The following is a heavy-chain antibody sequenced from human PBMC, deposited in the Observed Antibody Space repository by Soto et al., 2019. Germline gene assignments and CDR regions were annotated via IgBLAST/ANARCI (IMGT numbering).Heavy chain of an antibody. CDR3: AREYSSSAGHYYYGMDV. CDR2: INSDGSST. J-gene: IGHJ6*02. Sequence: GGSLRLSCAASGFTFSSYWMHWVRQAPGKGLVWVSRINSDGSSTSYADSVKGRFTISRDNAKNTLYLQMNSLRAEDTAVYYCAREYSSSAGHYYYGMDVWGQGTTVTVSS. D-gene: IGHD6-6*01. V-gene: IGHV3-74*01. CDR1: GFTFSSYW.